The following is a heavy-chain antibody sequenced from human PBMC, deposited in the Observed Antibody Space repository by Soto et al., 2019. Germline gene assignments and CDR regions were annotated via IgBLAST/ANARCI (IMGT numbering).Heavy chain of an antibody. V-gene: IGHV3-23*01. CDR3: VKRGRNWGAFDF. CDR2: IVSTAGDIGGVP. CDR1: GFILNNYA. Sequence: VKLLESGGALVQPGGSLRLSCVASGFILNNYAMSWVRQAPGKGLEWVSTIVSTAGDIGGVPWYEDSVKGRFTIARDSAANTLFLHMDNLRAEDSALYYCVKRGRNWGAFDFWGQGTTVVVSS. J-gene: IGHJ3*01. D-gene: IGHD7-27*01.